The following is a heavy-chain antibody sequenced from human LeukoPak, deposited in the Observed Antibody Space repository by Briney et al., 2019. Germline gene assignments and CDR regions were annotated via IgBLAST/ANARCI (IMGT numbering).Heavy chain of an antibody. V-gene: IGHV3-23*01. D-gene: IGHD6-13*01. J-gene: IGHJ4*02. CDR1: GFTFSNYA. CDR2: ISGSGGST. Sequence: GGSLRLSCAASGFTFSNYAMNWVRQAPGKGLEWVSGISGSGGSTYYADSVKGRFTISRDNAKNSLYLHMNSLRDEDTAVYYCARLAAASDYWGQGTLVTVSS. CDR3: ARLAAASDY.